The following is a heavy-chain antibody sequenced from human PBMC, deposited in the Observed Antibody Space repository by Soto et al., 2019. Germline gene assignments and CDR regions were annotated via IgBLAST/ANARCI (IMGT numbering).Heavy chain of an antibody. CDR1: GFTFSSYA. Sequence: GGSLRLSCAASGFTFSSYAMSWVRQAPGKGLEWVSAISGSGGSTYYADSVKGRFTISRDNSKNTLYLQMNSLRAEDTAVYYCAKGEDIVVAPAAMASDYWGQGTLVTVSS. CDR2: ISGSGGST. J-gene: IGHJ4*02. V-gene: IGHV3-23*01. D-gene: IGHD2-2*01. CDR3: AKGEDIVVAPAAMASDY.